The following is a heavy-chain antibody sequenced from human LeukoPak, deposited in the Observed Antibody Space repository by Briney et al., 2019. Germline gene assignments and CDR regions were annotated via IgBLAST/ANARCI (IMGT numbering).Heavy chain of an antibody. Sequence: PGGSLRLSCAASGFTFSSYGMHWVRQAPGKGLEWVAFIRYDGSNKYYADSVKGRFTISRDNSKNTLYLQMNSLRAEDTAVYYCARDYVYYNSGWDDTFDIWGQGTMVTVSS. CDR1: GFTFSSYG. V-gene: IGHV3-30*02. J-gene: IGHJ3*02. CDR2: IRYDGSNK. CDR3: ARDYVYYNSGWDDTFDI. D-gene: IGHD6-19*01.